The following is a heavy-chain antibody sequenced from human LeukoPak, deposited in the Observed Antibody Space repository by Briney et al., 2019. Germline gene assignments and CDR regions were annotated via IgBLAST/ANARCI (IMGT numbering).Heavy chain of an antibody. CDR3: ARGDYGDYGAFDI. V-gene: IGHV1-69*04. J-gene: IGHJ3*02. CDR2: IIPILGIA. D-gene: IGHD4-17*01. Sequence: SVKVSCKASGGTFSSYAISWVRQAPGQGLEWMGRIIPILGIANYAQKFQGRVTITADKSTSTAYMELSSLRSEDTAVYYCARGDYGDYGAFDIWGQGTMVTVSS. CDR1: GGTFSSYA.